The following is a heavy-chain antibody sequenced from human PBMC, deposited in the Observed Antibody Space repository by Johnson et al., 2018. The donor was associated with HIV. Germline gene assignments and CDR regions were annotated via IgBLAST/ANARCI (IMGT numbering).Heavy chain of an antibody. CDR2: IRYDGSNK. CDR1: GFTFSSYW. Sequence: QVQLVESGGGVVQPGRSLRLSCAASGFTFSSYWMSWVRQAPGKGLEWVAFIRYDGSNKYYADSVKGRFTISRDNSKNTLYLQMNSLRAEDTAVYYCTTDLLKAESAEGFDAFDIWGQGTMVTVSS. CDR3: TTDLLKAESAEGFDAFDI. J-gene: IGHJ3*02. V-gene: IGHV3-30*02. D-gene: IGHD6-19*01.